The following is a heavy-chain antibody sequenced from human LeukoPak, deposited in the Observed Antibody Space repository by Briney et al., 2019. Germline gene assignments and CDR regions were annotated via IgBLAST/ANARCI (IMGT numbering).Heavy chain of an antibody. Sequence: ASVKVSCKASGYTFSSYGITWVRQAPGQGLEWMGWVTTYNGNTKYAQKLQGRVTMTRDTSTSTVYMELSSLRSDDTAVYYCARSTDGYSGNYYSGWGPGTTVTVSS. CDR1: GYTFSSYG. CDR3: ARSTDGYSGNYYSG. J-gene: IGHJ6*02. D-gene: IGHD5-24*01. V-gene: IGHV1-18*01. CDR2: VTTYNGNT.